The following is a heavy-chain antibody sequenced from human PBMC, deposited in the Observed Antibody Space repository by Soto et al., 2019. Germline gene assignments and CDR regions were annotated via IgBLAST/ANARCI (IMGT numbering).Heavy chain of an antibody. D-gene: IGHD6-13*01. V-gene: IGHV3-23*01. CDR3: AKDDLWGSSRYTYYYYGMDV. CDR2: ISGSGGST. CDR1: GFTFSSYA. Sequence: GGSLRLSCAASGFTFSSYAMSWVRQAPGKGLEWVSAISGSGGSTYYADSVKGRFTISRDNSKNTLYLQMNSLRAEDTAVYYCAKDDLWGSSRYTYYYYGMDVWGQGTTVTAP. J-gene: IGHJ6*02.